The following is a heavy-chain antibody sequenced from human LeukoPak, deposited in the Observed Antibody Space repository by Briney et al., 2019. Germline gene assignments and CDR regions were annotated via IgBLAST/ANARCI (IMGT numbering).Heavy chain of an antibody. Sequence: SETLSLTCTVSGGSISSGGYYWSWIRQHPGKGLEWIGYIYYSGSTYYNPSLKSRVTISVDTSKNQFSLKLSSVTAADTAVYYCARGLRGITITFDYWSQGTLVTVSS. CDR3: ARGLRGITITFDY. CDR2: IYYSGST. V-gene: IGHV4-31*03. D-gene: IGHD3-3*01. CDR1: GGSISSGGYY. J-gene: IGHJ4*02.